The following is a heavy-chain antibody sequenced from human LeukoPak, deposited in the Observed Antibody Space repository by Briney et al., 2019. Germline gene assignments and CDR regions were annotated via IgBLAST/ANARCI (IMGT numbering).Heavy chain of an antibody. CDR2: IYHSGST. D-gene: IGHD3-10*01. CDR3: ARHGWDYDPGTYYTFDP. V-gene: IGHV4-4*02. J-gene: IGHJ5*02. CDR1: GDSISSSNW. Sequence: SETLSLTCAVSGDSISSSNWWSWVRQPPGKGLEWIGEIYHSGSTNYNPSLKSRVTISVDKSKNQFSLKLSSVTAADTAMFHCARHGWDYDPGTYYTFDPWGQGTLVTVSS.